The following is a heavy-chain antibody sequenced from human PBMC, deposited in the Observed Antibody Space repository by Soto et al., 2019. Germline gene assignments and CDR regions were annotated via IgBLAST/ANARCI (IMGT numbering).Heavy chain of an antibody. D-gene: IGHD3-3*01. V-gene: IGHV3-48*02. Sequence: LRLSYAASGFTFSSYSMNWVRQAPGKGLEWVSYISSSSSTIYYADSVKGRFTISRDNAKNSLYLQMNSLRDEDTAVYYCARVVGNDFWSGYPQDYYYYGMDVWGQGTTVTVSS. CDR2: ISSSSSTI. CDR1: GFTFSSYS. J-gene: IGHJ6*02. CDR3: ARVVGNDFWSGYPQDYYYYGMDV.